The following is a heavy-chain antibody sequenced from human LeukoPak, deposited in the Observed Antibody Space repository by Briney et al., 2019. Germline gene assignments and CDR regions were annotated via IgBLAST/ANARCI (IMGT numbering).Heavy chain of an antibody. Sequence: SETLSLTCPVSGGSISSYYWSWIRQPPGKGLEWIGYIYYSGSTNYNPSLKSRVTISVDTSKNQFSLKLSSVTAADTAVYYCARETPYGGIGYWGQGTLVTVSS. CDR1: GGSISSYY. CDR3: ARETPYGGIGY. D-gene: IGHD4-23*01. V-gene: IGHV4-59*01. J-gene: IGHJ4*02. CDR2: IYYSGST.